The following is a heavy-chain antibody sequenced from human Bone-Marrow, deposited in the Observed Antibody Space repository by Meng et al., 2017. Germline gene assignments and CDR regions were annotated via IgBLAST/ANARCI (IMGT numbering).Heavy chain of an antibody. CDR3: ARDRNDYGSHYFDY. D-gene: IGHD4-17*01. V-gene: IGHV4-31*03. J-gene: IGHJ4*02. CDR2: IYHSGST. Sequence: QVQLQESGPGLVKPSQTLSLTGTVSGGSISSGGYYWSWIRQHPGKGLEWIGYIYHSGSTYYNPSLKSRVTISVDTSKNQFSLKLSSVTAADTAVYYCARDRNDYGSHYFDYWGQGTLVTVSS. CDR1: GGSISSGGYY.